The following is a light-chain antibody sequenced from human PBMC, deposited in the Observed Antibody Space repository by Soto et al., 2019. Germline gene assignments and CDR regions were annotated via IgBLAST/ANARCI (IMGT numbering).Light chain of an antibody. J-gene: IGKJ5*01. CDR1: QSISSY. Sequence: DIQMTQSPSSLPASVGNRVTITCRASQSISSYLNWYQQKPGKATKIMIYAASSLQSGVKSRFSGSGSGTDFTLTIRSLQPEDFATYYCKKSYSTPINFGKGTRLALK. CDR2: AAS. V-gene: IGKV1-39*01. CDR3: KKSYSTPIN.